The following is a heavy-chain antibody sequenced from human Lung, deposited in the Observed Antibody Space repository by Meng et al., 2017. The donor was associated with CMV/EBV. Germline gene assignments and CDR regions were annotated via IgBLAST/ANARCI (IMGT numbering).Heavy chain of an antibody. D-gene: IGHD3-3*01. V-gene: IGHV4-34*01. Sequence: GSLRLXCAVYGGSFSGYYWSWIRQPPGKGLEWIGEINHSGSTNYNPSLKSRVTISVDTSKNQFSLKLSSATAADTAVYYCARGGFTYDFWSGYDFDYWGQGXLVTVSS. CDR1: GGSFSGYY. CDR3: ARGGFTYDFWSGYDFDY. CDR2: INHSGST. J-gene: IGHJ4*02.